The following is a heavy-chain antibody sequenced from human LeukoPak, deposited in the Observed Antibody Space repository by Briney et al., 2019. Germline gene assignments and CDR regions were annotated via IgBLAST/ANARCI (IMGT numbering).Heavy chain of an antibody. Sequence: GGSLRLSCAASGFTFSSYAMYWVRQAPGKGLVWVSRISSDGSSTIYADSVKGRFTISRDIAKNTLYLQMNSLRAEDTAVYYCAREGGGPSGPLDYWGQGTLVTVSS. CDR3: AREGGGPSGPLDY. J-gene: IGHJ4*02. CDR1: GFTFSSYA. CDR2: ISSDGSST. V-gene: IGHV3-74*01. D-gene: IGHD3-3*01.